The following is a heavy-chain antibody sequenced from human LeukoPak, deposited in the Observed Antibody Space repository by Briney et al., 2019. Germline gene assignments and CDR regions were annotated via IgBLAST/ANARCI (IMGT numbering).Heavy chain of an antibody. CDR2: MHRDGRS. V-gene: IGHV4-34*01. CDR1: GGSLSSYY. J-gene: IGHJ4*02. CDR3: ARGIKRYYYYGLGSFPYDS. D-gene: IGHD3-10*01. Sequence: PSETLSLTCAVYGGSLSSYYWSWVRQSPGKGLEWIGEMHRDGRSDYNPSLGSRVTISVDASKNQFSLYLRSMTAADTAVYYCARGIKRYYYYGLGSFPYDSWGQGSLVTASS.